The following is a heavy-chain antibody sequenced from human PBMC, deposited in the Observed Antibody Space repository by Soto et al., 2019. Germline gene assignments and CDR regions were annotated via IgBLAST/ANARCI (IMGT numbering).Heavy chain of an antibody. D-gene: IGHD3-22*01. Sequence: SETLSLTCTVSGGSISSGDYYWSWIRQPPGKGLEWIGYIYYSGSTYYNQSLKSRVTISVDTSKNQFSLKLSSVTAAETDVYKCARDRVSSGYYRLDYWGQGTLVTVSS. CDR2: IYYSGST. V-gene: IGHV4-30-4*01. CDR1: GGSISSGDYY. CDR3: ARDRVSSGYYRLDY. J-gene: IGHJ4*02.